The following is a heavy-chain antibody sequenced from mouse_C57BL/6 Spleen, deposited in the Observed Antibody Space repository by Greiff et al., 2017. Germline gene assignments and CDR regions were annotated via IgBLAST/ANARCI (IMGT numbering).Heavy chain of an antibody. CDR2: IDPSDSYT. CDR1: GYTFTSYW. CDR3: ARAYGGDFDV. J-gene: IGHJ1*03. Sequence: QVQLQQPGAELVRPGTSVKLSCKASGYTFTSYWMHWVKQRPGQGLEWIGVIDPSDSYTNYNQKFKGKATLTVDTSSSTAYMQLSSLTSEDSAVYYCARAYGGDFDVWGTGTTVTVSS. V-gene: IGHV1-59*01. D-gene: IGHD1-1*01.